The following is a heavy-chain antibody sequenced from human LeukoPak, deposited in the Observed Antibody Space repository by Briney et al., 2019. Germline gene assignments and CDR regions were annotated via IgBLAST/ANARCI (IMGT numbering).Heavy chain of an antibody. CDR2: IKQDGSEK. CDR1: GFSFSSYY. CDR3: ARALWGRDRYGSGNFPDY. V-gene: IGHV3-7*04. Sequence: GGSLRLSCAASGFSFSSYYMTWVRQAPGKGLEWVAHIKQDGSEKYYVDSVKGRFTISRDNSKNPLYLQMSSLRAEDTAVYYCARALWGRDRYGSGNFPDYWGHGTLVTVSS. J-gene: IGHJ4*01. D-gene: IGHD3-10*01.